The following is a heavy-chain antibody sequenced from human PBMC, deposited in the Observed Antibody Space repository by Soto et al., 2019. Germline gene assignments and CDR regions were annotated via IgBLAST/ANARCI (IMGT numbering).Heavy chain of an antibody. J-gene: IGHJ4*02. CDR3: ASADDYANPEGFDY. V-gene: IGHV1-2*02. CDR1: GYTFINYY. D-gene: IGHD4-17*01. Sequence: ASVKVSCKASGYTFINYYMHWVRQAPGQGFEWMGRISPKSGGSNYAQKFQGRVSMTWDTSLKTAYLELSSLMSEDTAVYYCASADDYANPEGFDYWGQGTLVTVSS. CDR2: ISPKSGGS.